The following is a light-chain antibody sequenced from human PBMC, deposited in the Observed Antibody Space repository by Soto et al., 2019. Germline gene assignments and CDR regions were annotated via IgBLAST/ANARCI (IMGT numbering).Light chain of an antibody. CDR1: QSVSSSY. J-gene: IGKJ5*01. V-gene: IGKV3-20*01. Sequence: EIVLTQSPVTLSLSPGDTATLSCRASQSVSSSYLAWYQQKPGQAPRLLIYGASSRAAAIPDRISGSGSGTDFTLTITRLEPEDFAVYYCQQYGSSPITFGQGTRLEIK. CDR3: QQYGSSPIT. CDR2: GAS.